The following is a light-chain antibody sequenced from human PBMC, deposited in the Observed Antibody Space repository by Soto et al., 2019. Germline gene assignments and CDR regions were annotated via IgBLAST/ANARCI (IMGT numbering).Light chain of an antibody. J-gene: IGKJ4*01. CDR2: DAS. V-gene: IGKV3-11*01. Sequence: EIVLTQSPATLSLSPGERATLSCRASQSVSSYLVWFQQKPGQTPRLLIYDASKRATGIPARFSGSGSGTDFTLTVSSLEPEYFAVYYCQQRSSWPLTSGGGTNVDIK. CDR1: QSVSSY. CDR3: QQRSSWPLT.